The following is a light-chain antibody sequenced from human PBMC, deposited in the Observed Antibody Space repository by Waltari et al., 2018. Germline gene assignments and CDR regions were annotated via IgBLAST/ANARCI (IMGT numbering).Light chain of an antibody. CDR2: RNT. V-gene: IGLV1-47*01. J-gene: IGLJ3*02. Sequence: QSVLTQPPSASGTPGQSVTISCSGSTSNIGVNFVYWYQQFPGPAPNRPIYRNTQRPSGVPDRFSGSKSGTSASLSISGLRSEDEANYYCAAWDDSLSGPVFGGGTELTVL. CDR1: TSNIGVNF. CDR3: AAWDDSLSGPV.